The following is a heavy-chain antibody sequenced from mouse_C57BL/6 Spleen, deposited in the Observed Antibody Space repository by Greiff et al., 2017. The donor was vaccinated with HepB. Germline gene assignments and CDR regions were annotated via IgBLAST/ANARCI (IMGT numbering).Heavy chain of an antibody. CDR1: GYTFTDYY. CDR2: INPNNGGT. D-gene: IGHD5-1*01. V-gene: IGHV1-26*01. Sequence: EVQLQQSGPELVKPGASVKISCKASGYTFTDYYMNWVKQSHGKSLEWIGDINPNNGGTSYNQKFKGKATLTVDKSSTTAYMELRRLTSEDSAVYNCAREYNSRSDERFAYWGQGTLVTVSA. CDR3: AREYNSRSDERFAY. J-gene: IGHJ3*01.